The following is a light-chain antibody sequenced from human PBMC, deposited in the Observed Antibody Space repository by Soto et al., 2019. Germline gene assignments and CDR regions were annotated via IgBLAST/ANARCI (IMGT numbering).Light chain of an antibody. J-gene: IGKJ5*01. CDR2: GAS. Sequence: ESVLTQSPGSLSLSPGERATLSCRASQSVSSNYLAWYQHKPGQAPGLLIYGASSRATGIPDRFSGSGSGTDFTLTISRLEPEDFAVYYCQHYGSSLSITFGQGTRLEIK. V-gene: IGKV3-20*01. CDR1: QSVSSNY. CDR3: QHYGSSLSIT.